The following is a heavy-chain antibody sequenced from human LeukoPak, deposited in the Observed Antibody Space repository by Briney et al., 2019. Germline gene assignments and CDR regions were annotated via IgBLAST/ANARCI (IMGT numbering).Heavy chain of an antibody. CDR1: GGTFSSYA. Sequence: GASVKVSCKACGGTFSSYAISWVRQAPGQGLEWMGGIIPIFGTANYAQKFQGRVTITTDESTSTAYMELSSLRSEDTAVYYCARRFRTEPGGVDLDYWGQGTLVTVSS. J-gene: IGHJ4*02. CDR2: IIPIFGTA. CDR3: ARRFRTEPGGVDLDY. D-gene: IGHD3-16*01. V-gene: IGHV1-69*05.